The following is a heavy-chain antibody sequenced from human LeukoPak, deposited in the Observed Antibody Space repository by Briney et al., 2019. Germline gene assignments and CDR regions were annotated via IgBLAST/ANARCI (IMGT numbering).Heavy chain of an antibody. Sequence: PGGSLRLSCAASGLTVSTNYMTWVRQAPGKGLEWVSVISDGDATYYADSVKGRFTISRDSSKNTLYLQMNSLRAEDTALYYCTKPWYAWGQGTLVTVSS. V-gene: IGHV3-53*01. CDR2: ISDGDAT. J-gene: IGHJ5*02. CDR1: GLTVSTNY. CDR3: TKPWYA. D-gene: IGHD1-14*01.